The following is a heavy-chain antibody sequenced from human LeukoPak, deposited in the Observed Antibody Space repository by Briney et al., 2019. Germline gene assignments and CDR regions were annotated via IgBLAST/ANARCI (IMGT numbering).Heavy chain of an antibody. CDR1: VGTFSSYA. Sequence: ASVKVSFKASVGTFSSYAISWVRQAPGQGLEWMGGIIPIFGGANYAQKFQGRVTITADKSTSTAYMELSSLRSEYTAVYYCARGKATSPVYYYYYYMDVWGKGTTVTVSS. CDR3: ARGKATSPVYYYYYYMDV. J-gene: IGHJ6*03. D-gene: IGHD1-26*01. V-gene: IGHV1-69*06. CDR2: IIPIFGGA.